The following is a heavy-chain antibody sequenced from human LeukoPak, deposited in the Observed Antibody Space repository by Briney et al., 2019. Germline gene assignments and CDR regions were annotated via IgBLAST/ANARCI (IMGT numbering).Heavy chain of an antibody. Sequence: PGGSLRLSCVVSGFTFSSYEMNWVRQAPGKGLEWVDNISPDGRGKLYVESVKGRFTISRDNAKKSLFLQMNSLRVEDTALYYCAKDSGTFWGQGTLVTVSS. J-gene: IGHJ4*02. V-gene: IGHV3-7*04. CDR3: AKDSGTF. CDR1: GFTFSSYE. CDR2: ISPDGRGK. D-gene: IGHD2/OR15-2a*01.